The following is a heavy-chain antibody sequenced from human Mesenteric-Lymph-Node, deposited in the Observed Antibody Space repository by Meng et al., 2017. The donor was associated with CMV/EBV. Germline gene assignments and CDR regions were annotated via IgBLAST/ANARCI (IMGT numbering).Heavy chain of an antibody. CDR2: ISSTSTSI. CDR3: ARDPNLTDRGWLDP. CDR1: GFTFGSYS. J-gene: IGHJ5*02. V-gene: IGHV3-21*01. D-gene: IGHD4/OR15-4a*01. Sequence: GESLKISCEASGFTFGSYSMNWVRQAPGKGLEWVSSISSTSTSIFYAGSVRGRFTISRDNAKKSLYLQMNNLRAEDTAVYYCARDPNLTDRGWLDPWGQGTLVTVSS.